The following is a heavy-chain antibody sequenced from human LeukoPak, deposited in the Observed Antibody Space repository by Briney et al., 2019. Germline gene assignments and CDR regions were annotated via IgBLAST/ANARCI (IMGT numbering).Heavy chain of an antibody. CDR3: AKGAVAGTLYFDY. J-gene: IGHJ4*02. Sequence: PGRSLRLSCAASGFTFSSYGMHWVRQAPGKGLEWVAVISYDGSNKYYADSVKGRFTISRDNSKNTLYLQMNSLRAEDTAVYYCAKGAVAGTLYFDYWGQEPLVTVSS. D-gene: IGHD6-19*01. CDR2: ISYDGSNK. CDR1: GFTFSSYG. V-gene: IGHV3-30*18.